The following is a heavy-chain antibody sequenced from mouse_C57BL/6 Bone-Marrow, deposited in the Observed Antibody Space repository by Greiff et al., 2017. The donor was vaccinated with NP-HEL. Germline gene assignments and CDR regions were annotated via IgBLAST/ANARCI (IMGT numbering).Heavy chain of an antibody. CDR3: ARGNYDYGWFAY. CDR2: IYPGSGST. Sequence: VQLQQSGAELVKPGASVKMSCKASGYTFTSYWITWVKQRPGQGLEWIGDIYPGSGSTNYNEKFKSKATLTVDTSSSTAYMQLSSLTSEDSAVYYCARGNYDYGWFAYWGQGTLVTVSA. V-gene: IGHV1-55*01. J-gene: IGHJ3*01. D-gene: IGHD2-4*01. CDR1: GYTFTSYW.